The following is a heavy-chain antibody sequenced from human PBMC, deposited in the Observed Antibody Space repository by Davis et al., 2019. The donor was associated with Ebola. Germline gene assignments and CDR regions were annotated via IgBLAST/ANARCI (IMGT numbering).Heavy chain of an antibody. CDR3: ARINWKSAT. CDR1: GDSISTSNYY. D-gene: IGHD1-20*01. V-gene: IGHV4-39*01. CDR2: IHYTGST. J-gene: IGHJ5*02. Sequence: MPGGSLRLSCTVSGDSISTSNYYWNWVRQPPGRGLEWIGSIHYTGSTYYNSSLESRLTLSIDTSRNQFSLRLRSVTAADTAFYYCARINWKSATWGQGNLVTVSS.